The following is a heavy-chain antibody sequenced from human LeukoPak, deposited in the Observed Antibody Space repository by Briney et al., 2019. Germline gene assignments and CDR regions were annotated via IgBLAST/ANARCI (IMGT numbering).Heavy chain of an antibody. J-gene: IGHJ5*02. V-gene: IGHV1-69*01. CDR1: GATFSSYA. CDR3: ARLDCSGGSCYSGWFDP. Sequence: ASVKVSCKASGATFSSYAISWVRQAPGQGLEWMGGIIPILGTANYAQKFQGRVTITADESTSTAYMELSSLRSEDTAVYYCARLDCSGGSCYSGWFDPWGQGTLVTVSS. CDR2: IIPILGTA. D-gene: IGHD2-15*01.